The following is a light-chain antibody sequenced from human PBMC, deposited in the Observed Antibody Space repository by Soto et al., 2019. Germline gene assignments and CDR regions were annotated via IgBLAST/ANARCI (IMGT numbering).Light chain of an antibody. V-gene: IGLV2-14*03. CDR1: SSDVGGFNY. Sequence: QSALTQPASVSGSPGRSVTISCTGTSSDVGGFNYVSWYQHLPGRAPKLIIYDVTNRPSGISYRFSASKSGRTASLTISGLRAEDEAYYYCTSYSSSPTHVVFGGGTKLTVL. CDR2: DVT. CDR3: TSYSSSPTHVV. J-gene: IGLJ2*01.